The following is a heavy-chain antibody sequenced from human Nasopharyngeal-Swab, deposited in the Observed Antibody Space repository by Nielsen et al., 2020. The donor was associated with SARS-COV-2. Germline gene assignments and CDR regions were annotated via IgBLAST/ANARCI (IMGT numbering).Heavy chain of an antibody. D-gene: IGHD6-6*01. CDR2: MNPNSGNT. Sequence: ASVKVSCKASGCAFISYDINWVGQATGQGLEWMGWMNPNSGNTGYAQKFQGRVTMSRNTSITTTYMELSSLRSEDTAVYYCATFLIAARLYYYYGMDVWGQGTTVTVSS. CDR1: GCAFISYD. J-gene: IGHJ6*02. CDR3: ATFLIAARLYYYYGMDV. V-gene: IGHV1-8*01.